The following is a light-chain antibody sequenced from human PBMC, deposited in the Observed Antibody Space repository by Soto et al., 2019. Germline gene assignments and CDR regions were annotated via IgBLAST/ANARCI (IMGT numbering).Light chain of an antibody. CDR2: GAS. CDR3: QQLFSFPIT. CDR1: QGISSY. J-gene: IGKJ5*01. V-gene: IGKV1-8*01. Sequence: AIWMAPAPPSLPSISGSLVTLSLRASQGISSYLDWYQQKKGKAPKVLIYGASTLQRGVPLRFSGRGYGTSFNLTISTLQTEDCATYYCQQLFSFPITFGQGTRLEIK.